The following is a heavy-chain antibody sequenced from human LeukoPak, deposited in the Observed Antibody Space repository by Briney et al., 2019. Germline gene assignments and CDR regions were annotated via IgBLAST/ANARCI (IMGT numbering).Heavy chain of an antibody. Sequence: ASVKVSCKASGYTFTGYYMHWVRQAPGQGLEWMGWINPNSGGTNYAQKFQGRVTMTRDTSISTAYMELSRLRSDDTAVYYCARDQDYDFWIDYHMDVWGKATTVTVSS. CDR2: INPNSGGT. D-gene: IGHD3-3*01. V-gene: IGHV1-2*02. J-gene: IGHJ6*03. CDR1: GYTFTGYY. CDR3: ARDQDYDFWIDYHMDV.